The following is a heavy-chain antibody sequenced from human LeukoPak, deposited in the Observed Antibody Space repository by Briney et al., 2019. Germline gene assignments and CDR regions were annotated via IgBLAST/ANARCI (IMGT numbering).Heavy chain of an antibody. CDR1: GFTVSSNY. D-gene: IGHD6-6*01. Sequence: GGSLRLSCAASGFTVSSNYMSWVRQAPGKGLEWVSAISGSGGSTYYADSVKGRFTISRDNSKNTLYMQVTSLRAENTGVYYCARGLFSSSHWGQGILVTVSS. J-gene: IGHJ4*02. CDR2: ISGSGGST. CDR3: ARGLFSSSH. V-gene: IGHV3-23*01.